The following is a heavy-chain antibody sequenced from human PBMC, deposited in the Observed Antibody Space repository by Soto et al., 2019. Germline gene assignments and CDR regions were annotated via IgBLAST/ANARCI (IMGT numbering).Heavy chain of an antibody. CDR1: GRXXLISX. CDR3: ARGKEWEQPSNHYYFDD. D-gene: IGHD1-26*01. Sequence: QVQLVQSGAEVKXXXXXXXXXCKTAGRXXLISXIAWVRQAPGQGLEWMGGIIPILGTIHIAQNFQGRVNFTADRSTSTAYMDLSSLRSEDTATYFCARGKEWEQPSNHYYFDDWGQGSQVIVSS. V-gene: IGHV1-69*06. J-gene: IGHJ4*02. CDR2: IIPILGTI.